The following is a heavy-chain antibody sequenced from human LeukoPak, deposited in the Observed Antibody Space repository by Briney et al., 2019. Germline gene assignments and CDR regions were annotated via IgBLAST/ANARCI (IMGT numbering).Heavy chain of an antibody. D-gene: IGHD4-17*01. V-gene: IGHV3-7*01. Sequence: GGSLRLSCAATGFTFSSYWMSWVRQAPGKGLEWVANIKQDGSEKYYVDSVKGRFTISRDNAKNSLYLQMNSLRAEDTAVYYCARIYGDYVLYYFDYWGQGTLVTVSS. CDR1: GFTFSSYW. CDR3: ARIYGDYVLYYFDY. J-gene: IGHJ4*02. CDR2: IKQDGSEK.